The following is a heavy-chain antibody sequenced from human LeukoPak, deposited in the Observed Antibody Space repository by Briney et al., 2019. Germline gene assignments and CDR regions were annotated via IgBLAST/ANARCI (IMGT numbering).Heavy chain of an antibody. V-gene: IGHV3-21*01. Sequence: PGGSLRLSCAASGFTFNSYVMSWVRQAPGKGLEWVSSISSSSSYIYYADSVKGRFTISRDNAKNSLYLQMNSLRAEDTAVYYCARDYCSSTSCYEVGYWGQGTLVTVSS. D-gene: IGHD2-2*01. CDR3: ARDYCSSTSCYEVGY. CDR2: ISSSSSYI. CDR1: GFTFNSYV. J-gene: IGHJ4*02.